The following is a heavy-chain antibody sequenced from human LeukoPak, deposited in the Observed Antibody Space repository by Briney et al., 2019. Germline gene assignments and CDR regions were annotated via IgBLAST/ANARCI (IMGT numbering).Heavy chain of an antibody. CDR2: ISAYNGNT. Sequence: GASVKVSCEASGYTFTSYGISWVRQAPGQGLEWMGWISAYNGNTNYAQKLQGRVTMTTDTSTSTAYMELRSLRSDDTAVYYCARDVRERYYDSSGYPDYWGQGTLVTVSS. J-gene: IGHJ4*02. CDR3: ARDVRERYYDSSGYPDY. D-gene: IGHD3-22*01. V-gene: IGHV1-18*01. CDR1: GYTFTSYG.